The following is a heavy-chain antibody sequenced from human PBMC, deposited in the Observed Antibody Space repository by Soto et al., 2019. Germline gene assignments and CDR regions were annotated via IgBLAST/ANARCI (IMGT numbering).Heavy chain of an antibody. D-gene: IGHD5-18*01. CDR1: GGSISSYY. CDR3: ASGYSYGFFDY. CDR2: IYYSGST. V-gene: IGHV4-59*12. Sequence: SETLSLTCTVSGGSISSYYWSWIRQPPGKGLEWIGYIYYSGSTNYNPSLKSRVTISVDTSKNQFSLKLSSVTAADTAVYYCASGYSYGFFDYWGQGTLVTVSS. J-gene: IGHJ4*02.